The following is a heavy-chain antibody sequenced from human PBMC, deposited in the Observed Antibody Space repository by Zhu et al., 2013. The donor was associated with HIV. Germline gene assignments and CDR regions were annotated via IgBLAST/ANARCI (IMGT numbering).Heavy chain of an antibody. CDR3: ARSDLYIPFDY. Sequence: QMQLVQSGAEVKKPGSSVKVSCKASGGTLSRKTIIWVRQAPGQGLEWMGGIVPSSGTANSAQKFHDRVTIIADESTNTAYLELSRLRSDDTAVYFCARSDLYIPFDYWGQGTLVTVSS. CDR1: GGTLSRKT. CDR2: IVPSSGTA. D-gene: IGHD2-2*02. J-gene: IGHJ4*02. V-gene: IGHV1-69*01.